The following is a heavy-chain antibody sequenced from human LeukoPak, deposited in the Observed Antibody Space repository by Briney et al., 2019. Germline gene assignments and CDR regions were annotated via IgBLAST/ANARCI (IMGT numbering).Heavy chain of an antibody. Sequence: SETLSLTCTVSGGSISSYYWSWIRQPPGKGLEWIGFISYSGSTSYNPSLKSRVTISVDTSKNHFSLKLSSVTAADTAVYYCARLIVTMVRGVIIPEGFDYWGQGTLVTVSS. CDR3: ARLIVTMVRGVIIPEGFDY. D-gene: IGHD3-10*01. J-gene: IGHJ4*02. V-gene: IGHV4-59*08. CDR1: GGSISSYY. CDR2: ISYSGST.